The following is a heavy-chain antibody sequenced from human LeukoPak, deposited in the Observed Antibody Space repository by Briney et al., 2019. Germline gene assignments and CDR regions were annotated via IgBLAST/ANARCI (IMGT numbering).Heavy chain of an antibody. J-gene: IGHJ5*02. V-gene: IGHV1-69*01. CDR2: IIPIFGTA. D-gene: IGHD1-26*01. CDR1: GGTFSSYA. CDR3: ESSVSEGELHH. Sequence: SVKVSCKASGGTFSSYAISWVRQAPGQGLEWMGGIIPIFGTANYAQKFQGRVTITADESTSTAYMELSSLRSEDTAVYYCESSVSEGELHHWGQGTLVTVSS.